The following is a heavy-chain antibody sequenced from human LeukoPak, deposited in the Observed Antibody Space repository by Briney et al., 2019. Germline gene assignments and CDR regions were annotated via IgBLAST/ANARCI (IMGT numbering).Heavy chain of an antibody. Sequence: PGRSLRLSCAASGFTFSSYGMHWVRQAPGKGPEWVAVIWYDGSNKYYADSVKGRFTISRDNSKNTLYLQMNSLRAEDTAVYYCARSGSSSYLFYYMDVWGKGTTVTVSS. CDR1: GFTFSSYG. V-gene: IGHV3-33*01. D-gene: IGHD6-6*01. CDR3: ARSGSSSYLFYYMDV. CDR2: IWYDGSNK. J-gene: IGHJ6*03.